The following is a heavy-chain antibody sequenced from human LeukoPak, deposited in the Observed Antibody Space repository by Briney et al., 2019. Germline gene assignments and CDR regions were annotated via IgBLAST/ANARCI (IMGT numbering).Heavy chain of an antibody. CDR3: ARETRDGYNPQGY. CDR2: IYSGGST. V-gene: IGHV3-66*01. CDR1: GSTVSSNY. Sequence: GGSLRLSCAASGSTVSSNYMSWVRQAPGKGLEWVSVIYSGGSTYYADSVKGRFTISRDNSKNTLYLQMNSLRAEDTAVYYCARETRDGYNPQGYWGQGTLVTVSS. D-gene: IGHD5-24*01. J-gene: IGHJ4*02.